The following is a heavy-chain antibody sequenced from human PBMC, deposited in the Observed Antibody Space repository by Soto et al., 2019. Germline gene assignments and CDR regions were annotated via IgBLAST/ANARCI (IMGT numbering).Heavy chain of an antibody. CDR1: GFSLSNYV. V-gene: IGHV3-48*01. J-gene: IGHJ4*02. Sequence: HPGGSLRLSCAASGFSLSNYVMNWVRQAPGKGLEWISSIGSSSGTMFHADSVKGRFTISTDSAKNSLYLQMNSLRAEDTAVYYYAKDVAYYYDSSGYWGQGTLVTVSS. CDR2: IGSSSGTM. D-gene: IGHD3-22*01. CDR3: AKDVAYYYDSSGY.